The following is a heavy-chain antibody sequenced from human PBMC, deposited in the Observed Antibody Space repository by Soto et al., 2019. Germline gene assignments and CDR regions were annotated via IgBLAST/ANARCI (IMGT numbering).Heavy chain of an antibody. CDR2: IYYSGST. CDR1: GGSISRGDYY. D-gene: IGHD4-17*01. J-gene: IGHJ4*02. CDR3: AGFTTVTTYALDY. Sequence: TLSLTCTVSGGSISRGDYYWSWIRQPPGKGLEWIGYIYYSGSTYYNPSLKSRVTISVDTSKNQFSLKLSSVTAADTAVYYCAGFTTVTTYALDYWGQGTLVTVSS. V-gene: IGHV4-30-4*01.